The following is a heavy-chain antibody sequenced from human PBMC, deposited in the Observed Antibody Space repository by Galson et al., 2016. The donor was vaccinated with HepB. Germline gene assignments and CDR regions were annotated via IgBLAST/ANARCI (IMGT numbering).Heavy chain of an antibody. Sequence: SLRLSCAASGFTFSNYVMTWVRQAPGKGLEWVSAISVSGDRTYYAASLKGRFTISRDNSKNTLYLEMNSLRAEDTAVYYCAKDSSAYGWYFDYWGQGTLVTVSS. V-gene: IGHV3-23*01. CDR3: AKDSSAYGWYFDY. CDR1: GFTFSNYV. J-gene: IGHJ4*02. D-gene: IGHD3-22*01. CDR2: ISVSGDRT.